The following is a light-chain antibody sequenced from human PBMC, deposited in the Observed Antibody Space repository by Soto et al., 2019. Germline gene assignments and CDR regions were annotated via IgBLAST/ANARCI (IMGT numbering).Light chain of an antibody. CDR1: QSVRSN. CDR2: GAS. CDR3: QQYNNLYS. J-gene: IGKJ2*03. Sequence: EIVMPQSPATLSVSPGERATLSCRASQSVRSNLAWYQQKPGQVPSLLIYGASTRATGIPARFSGSGSGTEFTLTISSLQSEDCAVYYCQQYNNLYSFGQGTKLEIK. V-gene: IGKV3-15*01.